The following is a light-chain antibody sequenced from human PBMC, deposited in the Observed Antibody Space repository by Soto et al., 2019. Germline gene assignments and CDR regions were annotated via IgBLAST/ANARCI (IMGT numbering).Light chain of an antibody. CDR3: NSYTSSSTLV. J-gene: IGLJ2*01. CDR2: EVS. CDR1: SSDVGSYNL. V-gene: IGLV2-14*02. Sequence: QSALTQPASVSGSPGQSITISCSGTSSDVGSYNLVSWYQQHPGKAPKLIIYEVSNRPSWVSNRFSGSKSGNTASLTISGLQPEDEADYYCNSYTSSSTLVFGGGTKLTVL.